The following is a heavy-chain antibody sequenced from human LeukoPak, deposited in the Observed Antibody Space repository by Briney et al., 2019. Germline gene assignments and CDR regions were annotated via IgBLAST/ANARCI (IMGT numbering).Heavy chain of an antibody. CDR1: GGTFSSYA. CDR3: ARDIGLRTMVRGVIIPSGFFDY. CDR2: IIPIFGTA. J-gene: IGHJ4*02. Sequence: ASVKVSCTASGGTFSSYAISWVRQAPGQGLEWMGGIIPIFGTANYAQKFQGRVTITADESTSTAYTELSSLRSEDTAVYYCARDIGLRTMVRGVIIPSGFFDYWGQGTLVTVSS. D-gene: IGHD3-10*01. V-gene: IGHV1-69*13.